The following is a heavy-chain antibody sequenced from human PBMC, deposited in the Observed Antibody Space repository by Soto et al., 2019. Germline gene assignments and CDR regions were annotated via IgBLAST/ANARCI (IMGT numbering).Heavy chain of an antibody. CDR3: ARSKRDYTALDAFDI. CDR1: GYTFTIYY. V-gene: IGHV1-46*01. Sequence: ASVKVSCKASGYTFTIYYMHWVRQAPGQGLEWMGIINPSGGSTSYAQMFQGRVTMSRDTSTSTVYMELSSLRSEDTAVYYCARSKRDYTALDAFDIWGQGTMVTVSS. J-gene: IGHJ3*02. CDR2: INPSGGST. D-gene: IGHD3-3*01.